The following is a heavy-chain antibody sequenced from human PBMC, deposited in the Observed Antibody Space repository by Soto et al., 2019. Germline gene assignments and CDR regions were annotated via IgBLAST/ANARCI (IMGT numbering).Heavy chain of an antibody. CDR3: AKGRIAVAGTSPYYFDY. J-gene: IGHJ4*02. CDR2: ISYDGSNK. Sequence: AGSLKLACASSGVTFCSYGMHWVRQAPGKGLEWVAVISYDGSNKYYADSVKGRFTISRDNSKNTLYLQMNSLRAEDTAVYYCAKGRIAVAGTSPYYFDYWGQGTLVTVSS. V-gene: IGHV3-30*18. D-gene: IGHD6-19*01. CDR1: GVTFCSYG.